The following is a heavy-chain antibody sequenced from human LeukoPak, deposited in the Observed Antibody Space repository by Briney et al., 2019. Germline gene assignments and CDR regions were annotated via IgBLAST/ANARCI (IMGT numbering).Heavy chain of an antibody. Sequence: GGSLRLSCTAPGFAFDEHGMSWVRQVPGKGLEWVSGINWSGGSTGYADPLRGRFTISRDNAKNSLYLQMDSLGAEDTALYYCARAPITSPFYFDYWGQGTLVTVSS. J-gene: IGHJ4*02. D-gene: IGHD2-2*01. CDR2: INWSGGST. CDR3: ARAPITSPFYFDY. CDR1: GFAFDEHG. V-gene: IGHV3-20*04.